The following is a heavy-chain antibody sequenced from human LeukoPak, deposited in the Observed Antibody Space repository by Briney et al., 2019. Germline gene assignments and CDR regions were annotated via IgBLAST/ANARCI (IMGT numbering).Heavy chain of an antibody. CDR2: IKQDGSEK. CDR3: ARDWASYYGSAFDI. Sequence: GGSLRLSCAASGFTFSSYWMSWVRQAPGKGLEWVANIKQDGSEKYYVDSVKGRFTISRDNAKNSLYLQMNSLRAEDTAVYYCARDWASYYGSAFDIWGQGTMVTVSS. CDR1: GFTFSSYW. V-gene: IGHV3-7*01. D-gene: IGHD3-10*01. J-gene: IGHJ3*02.